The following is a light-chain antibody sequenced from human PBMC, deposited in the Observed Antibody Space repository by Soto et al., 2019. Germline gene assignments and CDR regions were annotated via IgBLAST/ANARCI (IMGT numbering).Light chain of an antibody. CDR3: QHYGSSRWT. CDR1: QSLSSSY. V-gene: IGKV3-20*01. CDR2: GAS. J-gene: IGKJ1*01. Sequence: EIVLTQSPGTLSLSPGERATLSCRASQSLSSSYLAWYQQKPGQSPRLLIYGASSRATGIPDRFSGSGSGTDVTRTIMSREPEDVAVYYCQHYGSSRWTFGQGTKVEIK.